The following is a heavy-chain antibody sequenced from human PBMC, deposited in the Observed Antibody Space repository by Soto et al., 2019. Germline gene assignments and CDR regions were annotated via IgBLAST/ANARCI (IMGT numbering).Heavy chain of an antibody. J-gene: IGHJ5*02. CDR1: GGSISSGGYY. V-gene: IGHV4-31*03. CDR3: ARGRVAAGYLWFDP. Sequence: PSETLSLTCTVSGGSISSGGYYWSWIRQHPGKGLEWIGYIYYSGSTYYNPSLKSRVTISVDTSKNQFSLKLSSVTAADTAVYYCARGRVAAGYLWFDPWGQGTLVTVSS. D-gene: IGHD6-13*01. CDR2: IYYSGST.